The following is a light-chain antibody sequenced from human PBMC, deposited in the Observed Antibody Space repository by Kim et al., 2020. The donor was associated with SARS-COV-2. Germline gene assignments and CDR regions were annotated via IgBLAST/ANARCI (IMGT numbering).Light chain of an antibody. J-gene: IGKJ4*01. CDR3: QLYGLS. V-gene: IGKV3-20*01. CDR2: VPS. CDR1: HTVSSCY. Sequence: LSLSPGYTPTLSCRASHTVSSCYLARYKQKPGQAPRLLIYVPSIRATGIPDRFSGSGSRTDFTLTISRLEPEDFAVYYCQLYGLSFGGGTKVDIK.